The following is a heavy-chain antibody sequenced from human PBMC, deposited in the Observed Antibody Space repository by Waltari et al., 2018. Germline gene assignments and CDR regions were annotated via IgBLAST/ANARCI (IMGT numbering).Heavy chain of an antibody. CDR3: ARLGELSYGAFDI. J-gene: IGHJ3*02. Sequence: QVTLKESGPVLVKPTETLTLTCTVSGFSLSNARMGVSWIRRPPGKALEGLAHIFSNEEKSYSTSRKSTLTIAKDNAKSQVVLNITSMDPVCTATYYCARLGELSYGAFDIWGQVTMVTVSS. D-gene: IGHD3-16*02. CDR1: GFSLSNARMG. CDR2: IFSNEEK. V-gene: IGHV2-26*01.